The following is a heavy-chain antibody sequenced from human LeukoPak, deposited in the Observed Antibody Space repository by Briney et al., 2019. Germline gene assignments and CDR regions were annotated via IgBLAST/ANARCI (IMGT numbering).Heavy chain of an antibody. Sequence: LPGGSLRLSCAASGFTFSSYGMSWVRQAPGKGLEWVSAISNSGGSTYYADSVKGRFTVPRDNSKNTLYLQMNSLRDEDTAVYYCARAHLSVAGRTPDYWGQGTLVTVSS. J-gene: IGHJ4*02. D-gene: IGHD6-19*01. CDR3: ARAHLSVAGRTPDY. V-gene: IGHV3-23*01. CDR2: ISNSGGST. CDR1: GFTFSSYG.